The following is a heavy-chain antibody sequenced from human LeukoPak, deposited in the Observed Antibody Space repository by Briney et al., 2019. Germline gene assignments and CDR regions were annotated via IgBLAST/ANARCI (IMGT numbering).Heavy chain of an antibody. CDR2: IYYSGTT. Sequence: PSETLSLTCTVSGGSISSSSYYWGWIRQPPGKGLEWIGSIYYSGTTYYNPSLKSRVTISIDTSKNQFSLSLSSVTAADTAFYYCARHRGGSTPWVFDSWGQGTLVTVSA. V-gene: IGHV4-39*01. CDR1: GGSISSSSYY. J-gene: IGHJ4*02. CDR3: ARHRGGSTPWVFDS. D-gene: IGHD3-10*01.